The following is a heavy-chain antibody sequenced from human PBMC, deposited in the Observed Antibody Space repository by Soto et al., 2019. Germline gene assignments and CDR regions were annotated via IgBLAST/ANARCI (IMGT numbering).Heavy chain of an antibody. Sequence: ASVKVSCKASGGTISSYAISWVRQAPGQGLEWMGGIIPIFGTANYAQKFQGRVTITADESTSTAYMELSSLRSEDTVVYYCARERENRYYYDSSGYYNYYYYGMDVWGQGTTVTVSS. D-gene: IGHD3-22*01. V-gene: IGHV1-69*13. J-gene: IGHJ6*01. CDR3: ARERENRYYYDSSGYYNYYYYGMDV. CDR2: IIPIFGTA. CDR1: GGTISSYA.